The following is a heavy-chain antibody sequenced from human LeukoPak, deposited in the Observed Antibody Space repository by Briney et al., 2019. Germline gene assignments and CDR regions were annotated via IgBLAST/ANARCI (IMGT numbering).Heavy chain of an antibody. Sequence: ASVKVSCKASGGTFSSYAISWVRQAPGQGLEWMGGIFPIFGTANYAQKFQGRVTITADESTSTAYMELSSLRSEDTAVYYCARCAVSDYYGSGSYVPNWFDPWGQGTLATVSS. CDR1: GGTFSSYA. D-gene: IGHD3-10*01. V-gene: IGHV1-69*13. J-gene: IGHJ5*02. CDR3: ARCAVSDYYGSGSYVPNWFDP. CDR2: IFPIFGTA.